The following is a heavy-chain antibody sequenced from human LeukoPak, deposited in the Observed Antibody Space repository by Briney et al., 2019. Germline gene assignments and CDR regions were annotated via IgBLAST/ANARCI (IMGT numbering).Heavy chain of an antibody. CDR2: INSNGSS. CDR1: VVFSRGYY. J-gene: IGHJ4*02. Sequence: SETLSLTFAVCVVFSRGYYWSWIRPPPGKGLGWDWEINSNGSSNHNPSLKSRVTISVDTSKKQFSLKLSSLAAADPAVYFFARAGGSGLTGYHLYYWGQGTLVTVSS. CDR3: ARAGGSGLTGYHLYY. D-gene: IGHD3-9*01. V-gene: IGHV4-34*01.